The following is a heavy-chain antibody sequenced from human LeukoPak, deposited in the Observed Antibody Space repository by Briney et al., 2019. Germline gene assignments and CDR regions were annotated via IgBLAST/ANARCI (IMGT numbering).Heavy chain of an antibody. J-gene: IGHJ4*02. V-gene: IGHV4-30-4*01. CDR3: ARWYSSSWAFDY. CDR2: IYYSGST. Sequence: SQTLSLTCTVSGGSISSGDYYWSWIRQPPGKGLEWIGYIYYSGSTYYNPFLKSRVTISVDTSKNQFSLKLSSVTAADTAAYYCARWYSSSWAFDYWGQGTLVTVSS. D-gene: IGHD6-13*01. CDR1: GGSISSGDYY.